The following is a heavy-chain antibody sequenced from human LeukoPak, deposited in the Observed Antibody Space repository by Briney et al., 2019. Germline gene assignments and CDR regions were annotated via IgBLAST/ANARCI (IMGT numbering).Heavy chain of an antibody. CDR1: GYSFTSYW. CDR3: ARLGLSSFPPHYGDYDAFDI. J-gene: IGHJ3*02. V-gene: IGHV5-51*01. CDR2: IYPGDSDT. D-gene: IGHD4-17*01. Sequence: GESLKISCKGSGYSFTSYWIGWVRQMPGKGLEWMGIIYPGDSDTRYSPSFQGQVTISADKSISTAYLQWSSLKASDTAMYYCARLGLSSFPPHYGDYDAFDIWGQGTMVTVSS.